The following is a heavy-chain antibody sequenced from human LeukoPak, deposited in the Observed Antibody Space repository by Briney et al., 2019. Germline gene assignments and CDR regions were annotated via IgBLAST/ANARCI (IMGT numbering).Heavy chain of an antibody. Sequence: PGGSLRLSCTASGLTFSTSGFTWVRQAPGQGLEWVASIGPTGSDRYHADSIKGRFTISRDNANNFLYLQMNSLRAEDTAVYYCATETNGRHYDYWGQGTLLTVSS. CDR3: ATETNGRHYDY. CDR2: IGPTGSDR. V-gene: IGHV3-21*01. J-gene: IGHJ4*02. CDR1: GLTFSTSG. D-gene: IGHD1-14*01.